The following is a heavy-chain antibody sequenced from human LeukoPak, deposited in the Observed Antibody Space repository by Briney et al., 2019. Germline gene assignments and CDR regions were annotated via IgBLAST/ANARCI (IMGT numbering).Heavy chain of an antibody. D-gene: IGHD3-16*02. CDR2: IYHSGST. CDR3: ARVVTTDEYFDL. V-gene: IGHV4-59*11. Sequence: SETLSLTCTVSGGSINNHYWSWIRQPPGKGLEWIGYIYHSGSTKYNPSLKSRVTILVDTSKNQFSLKLSSVTAADTAVYYCARVVTTDEYFDLWGRGTLVTVSS. J-gene: IGHJ2*01. CDR1: GGSINNHY.